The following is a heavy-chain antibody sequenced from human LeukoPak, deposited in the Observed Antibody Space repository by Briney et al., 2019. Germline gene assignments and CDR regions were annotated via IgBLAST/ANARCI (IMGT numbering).Heavy chain of an antibody. J-gene: IGHJ5*02. CDR3: ATAQPQDENNWFDP. Sequence: ASVKVSCKASGFTFTSHDYNWVRQATGQGLEWMGWMNPNSGNTGYAQKFQGRVTMTEDTSTDTAYMELSSLRSEDTAVYYCATAQPQDENNWFDPWGQGTLVTVSS. CDR2: MNPNSGNT. V-gene: IGHV1-8*01. CDR1: GFTFTSHD.